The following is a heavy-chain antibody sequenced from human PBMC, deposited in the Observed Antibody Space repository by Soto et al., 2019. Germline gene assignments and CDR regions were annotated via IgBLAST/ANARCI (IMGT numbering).Heavy chain of an antibody. CDR3: TTERAYCSSTSCYDY. CDR2: IKSKTDGGTT. D-gene: IGHD2-2*01. V-gene: IGHV3-15*01. Sequence: GGSLRLSCAASGFTFSNAWMSWVRQAPGKGLEWVGRIKSKTDGGTTDYAAPVKGRFTISRDDSKNTLYLQMNCLKTEDTAVYYCTTERAYCSSTSCYDYWGQGTLVTVSS. CDR1: GFTFSNAW. J-gene: IGHJ4*02.